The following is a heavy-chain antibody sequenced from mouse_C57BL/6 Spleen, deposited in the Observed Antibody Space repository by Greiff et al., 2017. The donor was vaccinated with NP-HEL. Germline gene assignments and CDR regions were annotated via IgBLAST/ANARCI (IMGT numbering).Heavy chain of an antibody. D-gene: IGHD2-1*01. CDR1: GYTFTDHT. Sequence: VKLQESDAELVKPGASVKISCKVSGYTFTDHTIHWMKQRPEQGLEWIGYIYPRDGSTKYNEKFKGKATLTADKSSSTAYMQLNSLTSEDSAVYFCAREVYGNYGYFDVWGTGTTVTVSS. CDR2: IYPRDGST. J-gene: IGHJ1*03. CDR3: AREVYGNYGYFDV. V-gene: IGHV1-78*01.